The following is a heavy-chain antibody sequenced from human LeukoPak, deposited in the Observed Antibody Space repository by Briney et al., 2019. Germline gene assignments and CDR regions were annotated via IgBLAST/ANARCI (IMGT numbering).Heavy chain of an antibody. J-gene: IGHJ3*02. CDR3: AGGESTVVTGGGDI. CDR1: GGTFSSYT. CDR2: IIPILGIV. D-gene: IGHD4-23*01. V-gene: IGHV1-69*02. Sequence: GASVKVSCKASGGTFSSYTISWVRQAPGQGLEWMGRIIPILGIVNYAQKFQRRVTITADKSTSTAYMELSSLRSEDTAVYYCAGGESTVVTGGGDIWGQGTMVTVSS.